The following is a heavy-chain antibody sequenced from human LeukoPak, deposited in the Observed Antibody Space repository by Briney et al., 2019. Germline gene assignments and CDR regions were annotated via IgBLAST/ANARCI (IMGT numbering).Heavy chain of an antibody. V-gene: IGHV3-33*05. CDR1: GFTFSRYG. J-gene: IGHJ4*02. CDR3: ARYWSSWSADY. CDR2: ISYDGSDK. D-gene: IGHD6-13*01. Sequence: GGSLRLSCETSGFTFSRYGMHWVRQAPGKGLEWVAVISYDGSDKKFADSVKGRFTISRDNAKNSLYLQMNSLRAEDSAVYYCARYWSSWSADYWGQGTLVTVSS.